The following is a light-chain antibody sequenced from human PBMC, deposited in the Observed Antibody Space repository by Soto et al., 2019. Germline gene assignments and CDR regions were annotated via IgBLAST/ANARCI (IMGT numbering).Light chain of an antibody. CDR3: CSYAGSSTPQVV. J-gene: IGLJ2*01. CDR1: SSDVGSYNL. V-gene: IGLV2-23*01. CDR2: EGS. Sequence: QSALTQPASMSGSPGQSITISCTGTSSDVGSYNLVSWYQQHPGKAPKLMIYEGSKRPSGVSNRFSGSKSGNTASLTISGLQAEDEADYYCCSYAGSSTPQVVFGGGTKLTVL.